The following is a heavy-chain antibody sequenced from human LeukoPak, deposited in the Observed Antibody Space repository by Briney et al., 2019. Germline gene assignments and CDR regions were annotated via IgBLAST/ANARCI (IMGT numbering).Heavy chain of an antibody. J-gene: IGHJ4*02. CDR1: GGSISSYY. D-gene: IGHD3-10*01. V-gene: IGHV4-59*01. Sequence: SETLSLTCTVSGGSISSYYWSWIRQPPGKGLEWIGYIYYSGSANYNPSLKSRVTKSLATSKNQFSLKLSSVTAADTAVYYCARGEGGYSGLFDYWGQGTLVTVSS. CDR3: ARGEGGYSGLFDY. CDR2: IYYSGSA.